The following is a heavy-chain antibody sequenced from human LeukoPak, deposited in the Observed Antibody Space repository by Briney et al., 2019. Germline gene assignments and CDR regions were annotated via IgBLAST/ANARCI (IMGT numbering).Heavy chain of an antibody. D-gene: IGHD6-13*01. Sequence: GGSLRLSCAASGFTFSSYAMSWGRQAPGKGLEWVSAMCSGGGSTYYADSVKGRFTISTDNSKSTLYLQMSSLTAEDTALYYWAKDPSSSSPSFWFDPWGQGTLVTVSS. V-gene: IGHV3-23*01. CDR2: MCSGGGST. J-gene: IGHJ5*02. CDR1: GFTFSSYA. CDR3: AKDPSSSSPSFWFDP.